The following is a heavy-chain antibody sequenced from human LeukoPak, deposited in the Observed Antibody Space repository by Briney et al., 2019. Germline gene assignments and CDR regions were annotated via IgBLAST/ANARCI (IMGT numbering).Heavy chain of an antibody. CDR2: IYYSGST. CDR3: ARLATGYRTGWYYFDH. V-gene: IGHV4-39*01. D-gene: IGHD6-19*01. Sequence: SETLSLTCTVSGGSISSSSYYWGWIRQPPGKGLEWIGSIYYSGSTYYNPSLKSRATISVDASKNQLSLKLSSVTAADTAVYYCARLATGYRTGWYYFDHWGQGTRVTVSS. J-gene: IGHJ4*02. CDR1: GGSISSSSYY.